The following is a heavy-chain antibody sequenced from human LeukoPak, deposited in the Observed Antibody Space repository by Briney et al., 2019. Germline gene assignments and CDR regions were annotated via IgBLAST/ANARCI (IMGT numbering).Heavy chain of an antibody. J-gene: IGHJ4*02. CDR2: VNWSGSST. D-gene: IGHD3-22*01. V-gene: IGHV3-20*04. CDR3: ARAHNYDGRDYYYAFSGY. Sequence: GGSLRLSCAASGFNFDDYGMTWVRQAPGRGLEWVSGVNWSGSSTNYADSVKGRFTISRDSATNSLYLQMNSLRAEVTALYYCARAHNYDGRDYYYAFSGYWGQGTLVTVSS. CDR1: GFNFDDYG.